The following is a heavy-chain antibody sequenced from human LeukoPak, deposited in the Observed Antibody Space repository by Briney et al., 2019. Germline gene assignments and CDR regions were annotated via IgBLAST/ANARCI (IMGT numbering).Heavy chain of an antibody. CDR2: IRYDGSNK. D-gene: IGHD4-17*01. Sequence: GGSLRLSCAASGFTFSSYGMHWVRQAPGKGLEWVAFIRYDGSNKYYADSVKGRFTISRDNSKNTLYLQMNSLRAEDTAVYYCAKDAPLTTVTSFDYWGQGTLVTVSS. CDR3: AKDAPLTTVTSFDY. V-gene: IGHV3-30*02. J-gene: IGHJ4*02. CDR1: GFTFSSYG.